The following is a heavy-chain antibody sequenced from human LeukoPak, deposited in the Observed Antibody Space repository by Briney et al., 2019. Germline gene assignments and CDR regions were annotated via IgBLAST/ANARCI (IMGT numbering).Heavy chain of an antibody. CDR2: IYSGGST. D-gene: IGHD6-19*01. J-gene: IGHJ5*02. CDR1: GFTVSSNY. V-gene: IGHV3-53*04. Sequence: GGSLRLSCAASGFTVSSNYMSWVRQAPGKGLEWVSVIYSGGSTYYADSVKGRFTISRHNSKNTLYLQMNGLRAEDTAVYYCARASSGWYGEWFDPWGQGTLVTVSS. CDR3: ARASSGWYGEWFDP.